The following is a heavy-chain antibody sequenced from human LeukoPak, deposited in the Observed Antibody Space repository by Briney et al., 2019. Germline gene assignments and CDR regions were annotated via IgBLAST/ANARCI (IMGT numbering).Heavy chain of an antibody. Sequence: SETLSLTCTVSGGSISSYYWSWIRQPPGKGLEWIGYIYYSGSTNYNPSLKSRVTISVDTSKNQFPLKLSSVTAADTAVYYCARVGIYGDLFDYWGQGTLVTVSS. V-gene: IGHV4-59*01. CDR3: ARVGIYGDLFDY. J-gene: IGHJ4*02. D-gene: IGHD4-17*01. CDR1: GGSISSYY. CDR2: IYYSGST.